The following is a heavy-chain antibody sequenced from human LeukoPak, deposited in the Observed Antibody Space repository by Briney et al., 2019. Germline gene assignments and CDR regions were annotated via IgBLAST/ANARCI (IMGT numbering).Heavy chain of an antibody. J-gene: IGHJ6*03. CDR2: IYPGDSDT. CDR1: GYSFTSYW. V-gene: IGHV5-51*01. D-gene: IGHD6-13*01. CDR3: AKAAAGYYYYMDV. Sequence: GESLKISCKGSGYSFTSYWIGWVRQMPGKGLEWMGIIYPGDSDTRYSPSFQGQVTISADKSISTAYLQWSSLKASDTAMYYRAKAAAGYYYYMDVWGKGTTVTISS.